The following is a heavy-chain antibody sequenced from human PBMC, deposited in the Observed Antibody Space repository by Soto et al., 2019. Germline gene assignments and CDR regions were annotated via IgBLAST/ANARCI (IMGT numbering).Heavy chain of an antibody. Sequence: VKVSCKAAGGTFSSYGISWVRQAPGQGLEWMGGIIPMFGTATHTQNFQGRLTITADESTSTAYMELSSLRSEDTAVYFCARSVGVTTLSYLDYWGQGTLVTVSS. CDR2: IIPMFGTA. CDR1: GGTFSSYG. V-gene: IGHV1-69*13. D-gene: IGHD1-26*01. CDR3: ARSVGVTTLSYLDY. J-gene: IGHJ4*02.